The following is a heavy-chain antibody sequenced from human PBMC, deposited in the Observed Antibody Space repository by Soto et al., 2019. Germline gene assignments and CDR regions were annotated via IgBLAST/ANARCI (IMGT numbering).Heavy chain of an antibody. CDR2: IYDSGVT. D-gene: IGHD5-18*01. J-gene: IGHJ3*01. Sequence: SETLSLTCSVSGAIVTSGGNYWSWVRQPPGKGPEWIGYIYDSGVTNYTPALKSRVTLSLDRPNNEVSLKLRSVTAADTAVYFCVRDLAHGYTGNVWGRGTLVTVSS. V-gene: IGHV4-30-4*08. CDR3: VRDLAHGYTGNV. CDR1: GAIVTSGGNY.